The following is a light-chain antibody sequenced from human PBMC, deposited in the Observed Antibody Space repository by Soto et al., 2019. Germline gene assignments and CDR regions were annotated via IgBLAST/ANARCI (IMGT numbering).Light chain of an antibody. CDR2: KAS. J-gene: IGKJ1*01. CDR1: QSISSW. CDR3: QQYNSYSWT. V-gene: IGKV1-5*03. Sequence: DIQMTQSPSTLSPSLGDRVNITCRASQSISSWLAWYQQKPGKAPKLLIYKASSLQSGVPSRFSGSGSGTEFTLTISSLQPDDFATYYCQQYNSYSWTFGQGTKVDI.